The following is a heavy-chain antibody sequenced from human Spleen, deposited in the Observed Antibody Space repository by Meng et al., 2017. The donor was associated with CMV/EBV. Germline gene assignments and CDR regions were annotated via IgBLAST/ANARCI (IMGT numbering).Heavy chain of an antibody. D-gene: IGHD3-3*01. CDR2: IWYDGSNK. V-gene: IGHV3-33*06. Sequence: GESLKISCAASGFTFSNFGMHWVRQSPGRGLEWVAGIWYDGSNKENADSVKGRFTISRDNSKNTLYLEMNSLRAEDTAVYYCAKNDFWDRGGMDVWGQGTTVTVSS. CDR3: AKNDFWDRGGMDV. J-gene: IGHJ6*02. CDR1: GFTFSNFG.